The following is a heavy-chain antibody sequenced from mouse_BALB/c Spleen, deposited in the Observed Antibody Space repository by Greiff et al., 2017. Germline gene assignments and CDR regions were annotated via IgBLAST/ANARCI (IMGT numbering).Heavy chain of an antibody. D-gene: IGHD2-2*01. CDR3: ARHGYDVHYFDY. CDR2: ISSGGSYT. J-gene: IGHJ2*01. CDR1: GFTFSSYG. V-gene: IGHV5-6*01. Sequence: EVKLMESGGDLVKPGGSLKLSCAASGFTFSSYGMSWVRQTPDKRLEWVATISSGGSYTYYPDSVKGRFTISRDNAKNTLYLQMSSLKSEDTAMYYCARHGYDVHYFDYWGQGTTLTVSS.